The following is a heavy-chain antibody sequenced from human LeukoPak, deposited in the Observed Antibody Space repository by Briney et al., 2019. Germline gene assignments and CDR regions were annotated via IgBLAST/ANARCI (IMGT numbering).Heavy chain of an antibody. CDR2: IYYSGST. J-gene: IGHJ6*02. Sequence: PSETLSLTCTVSGGPICSSTYYWGWIRQPPGMVLEWIGSIYYSGSTYYNPSLKSRVTISVDTSKNQFSLNLSSATAADTAVYYCARQKYCSSTACSSRYYYGMDVWGQGTTVTVSS. D-gene: IGHD2-2*01. V-gene: IGHV4-39*01. CDR3: ARQKYCSSTACSSRYYYGMDV. CDR1: GGPICSSTYY.